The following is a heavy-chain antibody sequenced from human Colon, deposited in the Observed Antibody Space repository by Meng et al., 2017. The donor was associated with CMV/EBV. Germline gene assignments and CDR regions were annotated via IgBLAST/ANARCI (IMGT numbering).Heavy chain of an antibody. CDR1: GVTFSDYA. V-gene: IGHV3-23*01. CDR2: ISGSGAKT. J-gene: IGHJ4*02. D-gene: IGHD3/OR15-3a*01. CDR3: AKDTILGLIKPSDC. Sequence: GSLRLSCVASGVTFSDYAMSWVRQAPGKGLEWVASISGSGAKTDFADSAKGRFSVSRDNSKNTLYLQMNSLRGEDTAVYYCAKDTILGLIKPSDCWGQGTLVTVSS.